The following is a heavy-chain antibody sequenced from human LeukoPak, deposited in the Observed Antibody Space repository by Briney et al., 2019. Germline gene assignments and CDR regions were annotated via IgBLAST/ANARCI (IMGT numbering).Heavy chain of an antibody. CDR2: IYYSGST. V-gene: IGHV4-59*01. CDR1: GGSITSYY. Sequence: SETLSLTCTVCGGSITSYYWSWIRQPPGKGLEWIGYIYYSGSTNYNPSLKSRVTISLDTSKNQFPLKLSSVTAADTAVYYCARGLGIAARLIVWFDPWGQGTLVTVSS. CDR3: ARGLGIAARLIVWFDP. D-gene: IGHD6-6*01. J-gene: IGHJ5*02.